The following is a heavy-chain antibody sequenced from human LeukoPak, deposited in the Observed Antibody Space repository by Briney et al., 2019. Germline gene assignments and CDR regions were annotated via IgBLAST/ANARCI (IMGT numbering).Heavy chain of an antibody. CDR3: ASGGYYYDSSGYLEY. V-gene: IGHV1-69*05. D-gene: IGHD3-22*01. CDR2: IIPIFGTA. Sequence: GASVKVSCKASGGTFSSYAISWVRHAPGQGLEWMGRIIPIFGTANYAQKFQGRVTITTDESTSTAYMELSSLRSEDTAVYYCASGGYYYDSSGYLEYWGQGTLVTVSS. CDR1: GGTFSSYA. J-gene: IGHJ4*02.